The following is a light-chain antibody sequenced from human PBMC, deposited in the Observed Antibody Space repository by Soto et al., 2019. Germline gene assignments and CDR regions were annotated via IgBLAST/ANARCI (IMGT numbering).Light chain of an antibody. J-gene: IGKJ1*01. Sequence: DMQVTQSPATLSASVGDRVTITCRASQSISSSFAWHQQKPGKAPKLLISKASSLESGVPSRFSGSGSGTDFTLTITSLQPEDFATYYCQHYNSYSEAFGQGTKVDIK. CDR1: QSISSS. CDR3: QHYNSYSEA. V-gene: IGKV1-5*03. CDR2: KAS.